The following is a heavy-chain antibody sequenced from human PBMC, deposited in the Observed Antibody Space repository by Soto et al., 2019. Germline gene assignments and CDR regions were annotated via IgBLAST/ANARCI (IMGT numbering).Heavy chain of an antibody. Sequence: QVHLVESGPGLVKPSETLSLTCTISGGSISPYSWTWIRQSPGKGLEWIGYVSHSGRTFYTPSLKSRLTMALDTSRSQFSLSLTSVSAADTAVYYCARLLGGYDDYGGWFAPWGQGTLVTVSS. CDR2: VSHSGRT. CDR1: GGSISPYS. V-gene: IGHV4-59*01. J-gene: IGHJ5*02. D-gene: IGHD4-17*01. CDR3: ARLLGGYDDYGGWFAP.